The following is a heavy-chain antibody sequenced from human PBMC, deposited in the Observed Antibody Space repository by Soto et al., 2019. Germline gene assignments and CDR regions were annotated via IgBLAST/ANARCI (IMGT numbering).Heavy chain of an antibody. CDR1: GGSFSGYY. CDR2: INHSGST. V-gene: IGHV4-34*01. Sequence: QVQLQQWGAGLLKPSETLSLTCAVYGGSFSGYYWTWIRQPPGTGLEWIGEINHSGSTNYNPSLNSRVTISVDTSTNQFSLQLTSVTPAHPAVYFCARDKITCLFDYWGQGPLVTVSS. J-gene: IGHJ4*02. CDR3: ARDKITCLFDY. D-gene: IGHD3-10*01.